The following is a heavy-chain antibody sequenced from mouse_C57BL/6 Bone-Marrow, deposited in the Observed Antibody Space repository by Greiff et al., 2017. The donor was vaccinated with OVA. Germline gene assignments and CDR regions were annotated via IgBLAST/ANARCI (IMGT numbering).Heavy chain of an antibody. CDR2: FHPYNDDT. D-gene: IGHD2-4*01. V-gene: IGHV1-47*01. Sequence: QVQLQQSGAELVKPGASVKMSCKASGYTFTTYPIEWMKQNHGKSLEWIGNFHPYNDDTKYNEKFKGKATLTVEKSSSTVFLVLSRLTSYDSAVYYCAREGLRRGGLAYWGQGTTLTVSS. J-gene: IGHJ2*01. CDR1: GYTFTTYP. CDR3: AREGLRRGGLAY.